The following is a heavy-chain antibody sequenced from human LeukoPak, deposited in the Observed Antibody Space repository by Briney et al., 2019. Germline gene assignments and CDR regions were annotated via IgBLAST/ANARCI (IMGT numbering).Heavy chain of an antibody. J-gene: IGHJ5*02. Sequence: PGGSLRLSCAASGFTFSSYAMSWVRQAPGKGLEWVSAISGSGGSTYYADSVKGRFTISRDNSKNTLYLQMNSLRAEDTAVYYCAKDRSHYGDYGPMNWFDPWGQGTLVTVSS. D-gene: IGHD4-17*01. CDR2: ISGSGGST. CDR3: AKDRSHYGDYGPMNWFDP. V-gene: IGHV3-23*01. CDR1: GFTFSSYA.